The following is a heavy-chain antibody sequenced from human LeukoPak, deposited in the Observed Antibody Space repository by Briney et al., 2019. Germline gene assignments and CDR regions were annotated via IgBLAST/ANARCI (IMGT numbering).Heavy chain of an antibody. CDR1: GFTFSSYG. V-gene: IGHV3-33*06. Sequence: GGSLRLSCAASGFTFSSYGMHWVRQAPGKGLEWVAVIWYDGSNEYYADAVKGRFTISRDNSKNTLYLQMNSLRAEDTAVYYCAKEHCSSTSCYRGGYYFDYWGQGTLVTVSS. J-gene: IGHJ4*02. CDR2: IWYDGSNE. CDR3: AKEHCSSTSCYRGGYYFDY. D-gene: IGHD2-2*02.